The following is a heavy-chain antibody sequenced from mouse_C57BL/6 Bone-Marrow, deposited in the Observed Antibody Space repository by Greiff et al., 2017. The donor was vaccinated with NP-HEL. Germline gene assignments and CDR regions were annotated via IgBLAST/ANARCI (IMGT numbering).Heavy chain of an antibody. CDR2: ISSGGSYT. Sequence: EVKLMESGGDLVKPGGSLKLSCAASGFTFSSYGMSWVRQTPDKRLEWVATISSGGSYTYYPDSVKGRFTISRDNAKNTLYLQMSSLKSEDTAMYYCARHDGGTDFDYWGQGTTLTVSS. CDR3: ARHDGGTDFDY. CDR1: GFTFSSYG. V-gene: IGHV5-6*01. J-gene: IGHJ2*01. D-gene: IGHD1-1*02.